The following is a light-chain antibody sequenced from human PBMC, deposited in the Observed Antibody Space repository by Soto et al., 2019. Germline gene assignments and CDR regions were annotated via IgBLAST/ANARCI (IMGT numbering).Light chain of an antibody. V-gene: IGKV3-15*01. CDR3: QQYNNWTRS. Sequence: EIVMTQFPATLSVSPGERATLPCRASQSVSSNLVWYQQKPGQAPRLLIYGASTRATGIPARFSGSGSRTEVTLTISSLQSEDCAVYYCQQYNNWTRSFSQGTKVDIK. J-gene: IGKJ1*01. CDR2: GAS. CDR1: QSVSSN.